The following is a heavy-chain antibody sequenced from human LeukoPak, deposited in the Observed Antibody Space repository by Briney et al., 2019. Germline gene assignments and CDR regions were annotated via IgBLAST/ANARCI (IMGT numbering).Heavy chain of an antibody. V-gene: IGHV3-30-3*01. J-gene: IGHJ6*03. CDR3: ARGVRGDCSSTSCYTLYYYYYMDV. Sequence: GGSLRLPCAVSGFTFSNYAMHWVRQAPDKGLEWVAVISYDGTNEYYADSVKGRFTISRDNSKNTLYLQMNSLRTEDTAVYYCARGVRGDCSSTSCYTLYYYYYMDVWGKGTTVTVSS. CDR2: ISYDGTNE. CDR1: GFTFSNYA. D-gene: IGHD2-2*02.